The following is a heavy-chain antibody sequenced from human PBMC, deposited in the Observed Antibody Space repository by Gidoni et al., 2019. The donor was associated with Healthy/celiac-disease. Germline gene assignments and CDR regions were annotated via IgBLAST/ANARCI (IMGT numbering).Heavy chain of an antibody. D-gene: IGHD2-8*01. CDR2: INAGNGNT. CDR1: GYTFTSYA. Sequence: QVQLVQSGAEVKKPGASVKVSCKASGYTFTSYAMHWVRQAPGQRLEWMGWINAGNGNTKYSQKFQGRVTITRDTSASTAYMELSSLRSEDTAVYYCARGYCTNGVCYTTPWGSSFDYWGQGTLVTVSS. CDR3: ARGYCTNGVCYTTPWGSSFDY. J-gene: IGHJ4*02. V-gene: IGHV1-3*01.